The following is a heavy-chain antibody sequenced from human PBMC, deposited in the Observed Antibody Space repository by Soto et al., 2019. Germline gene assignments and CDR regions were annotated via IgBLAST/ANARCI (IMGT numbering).Heavy chain of an antibody. Sequence: SSETLSLTCAITGGSISSNNWWRWVRQPPGKGLEWIGEIYHSGSTNYNPSLKSRVTISVDKSKNQFSLKLSSVTAADTAVYYCARDLGHFGEFQGDAFDIWGQGTMVT. CDR1: GGSISSNNW. CDR3: ARDLGHFGEFQGDAFDI. J-gene: IGHJ3*02. CDR2: IYHSGST. D-gene: IGHD3-10*01. V-gene: IGHV4-4*02.